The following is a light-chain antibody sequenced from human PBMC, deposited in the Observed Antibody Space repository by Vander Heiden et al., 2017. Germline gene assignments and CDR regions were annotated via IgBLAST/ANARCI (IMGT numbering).Light chain of an antibody. CDR1: QSISSW. J-gene: IGKJ1*01. Sequence: DLQMTQSPSTLSASVGDSVNITCRASQSISSWLAWYQQKPGKAPKLLIYKASSLESGVPARFSGSGSGTEFTLTISSLQPDDFATYYCQQYNSDGRTFGQGTKVEIK. V-gene: IGKV1-5*03. CDR3: QQYNSDGRT. CDR2: KAS.